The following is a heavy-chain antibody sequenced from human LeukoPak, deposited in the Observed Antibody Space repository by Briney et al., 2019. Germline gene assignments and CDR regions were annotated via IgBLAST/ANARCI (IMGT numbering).Heavy chain of an antibody. J-gene: IGHJ4*02. Sequence: PGGSLRLSCAASGFTFSSYDMHWVRQAPGKGLEWVAVIRYGGSNKYYADSVRGRFTISRDNSKTTLYLQMNSLRAEDTAVYYCAKGPGIAAAGFYWGQGTLVTVSS. CDR2: IRYGGSNK. D-gene: IGHD6-13*01. CDR1: GFTFSSYD. CDR3: AKGPGIAAAGFY. V-gene: IGHV3-30*02.